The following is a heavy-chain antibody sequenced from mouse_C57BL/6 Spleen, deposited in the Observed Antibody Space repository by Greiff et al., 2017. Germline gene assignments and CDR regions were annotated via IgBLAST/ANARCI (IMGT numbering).Heavy chain of an antibody. CDR3: ANLLTGKDY. J-gene: IGHJ2*01. CDR1: GYTFTSYW. V-gene: IGHV1-61*01. D-gene: IGHD4-1*01. CDR2: IYPSDSET. Sequence: VQLQQPGAELVRPGSSVKLSCKASGYTFTSYWMDWVKQRPGQGLEWIGNIYPSDSETHYNQKFKDKATLTVDKSSSTAYMQLSSLTSEDSAVYYCANLLTGKDYWGQGTTLTVSS.